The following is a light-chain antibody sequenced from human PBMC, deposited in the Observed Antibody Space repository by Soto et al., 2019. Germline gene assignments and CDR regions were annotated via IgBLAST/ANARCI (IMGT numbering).Light chain of an antibody. CDR1: QTISSW. V-gene: IGKV1-5*03. CDR3: QQYSDYSRT. CDR2: KAS. Sequence: DIQMTQSLPTLSGSVGDRVTITCRASQTISSWLAWYQQKPGKAPKLLIYKASTLKSGVPSRFSGSGSGTEFTLTISSLQPDDFATYFCQQYSDYSRTFGQGTKVDIK. J-gene: IGKJ1*01.